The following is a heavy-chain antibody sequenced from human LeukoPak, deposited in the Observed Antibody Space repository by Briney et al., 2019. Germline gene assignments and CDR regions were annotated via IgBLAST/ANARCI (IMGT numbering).Heavy chain of an antibody. CDR3: VRVRFTRYSGSPGNTFDV. CDR2: ISGSGGST. J-gene: IGHJ3*01. Sequence: PGGFLRLSCAASGFTFSSYAMSWVRQAPGKGLEWVSSISGSGGSTYYADSVKGRFTISRDNSKNTVYLQMNSLKTEDTAVYYCVRVRFTRYSGSPGNTFDVWGHGTMVTVSS. V-gene: IGHV3-23*01. D-gene: IGHD1-26*01. CDR1: GFTFSSYA.